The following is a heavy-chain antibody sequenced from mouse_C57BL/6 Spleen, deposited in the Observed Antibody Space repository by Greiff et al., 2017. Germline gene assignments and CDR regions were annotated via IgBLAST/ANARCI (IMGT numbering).Heavy chain of an antibody. V-gene: IGHV1-64*01. CDR3: ARSESCDY. CDR1: GYTFTSYC. Sequence: QVQLQQPGAELVKPGASVKLSCKASGYTFTSYCMHWVKQRPGQGLEWIGMIHPYSGSTNYNATFKSKATLTVDKSSSTAYMQLSSLTSEDSAVYCCARSESCDYWGQGTTLTVSA. J-gene: IGHJ2*01. CDR2: IHPYSGST.